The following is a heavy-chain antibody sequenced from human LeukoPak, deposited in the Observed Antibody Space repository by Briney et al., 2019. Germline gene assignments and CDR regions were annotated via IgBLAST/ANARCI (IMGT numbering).Heavy chain of an antibody. D-gene: IGHD3-10*01. V-gene: IGHV4-59*11. J-gene: IGHJ5*02. CDR2: IYYSGST. CDR3: ARDRAGTQSWVEFDL. CDR1: GGSISSRY. Sequence: PSETLSLTCTVSGGSISSRYWSWIRQPPGKGLEWIGYIYYSGSTNYNPSLKSRVTISVDTSKNQFSLKLSSVTAADTAVYYCARDRAGTQSWVEFDLWGQGTLVTVSS.